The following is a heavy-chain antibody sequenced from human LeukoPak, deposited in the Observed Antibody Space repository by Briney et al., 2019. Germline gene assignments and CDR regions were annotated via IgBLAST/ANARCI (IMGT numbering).Heavy chain of an antibody. V-gene: IGHV3-30-3*01. J-gene: IGHJ4*02. D-gene: IGHD6-13*01. CDR3: ARALSAAAGRASFDY. CDR1: GFTFSSYA. CDR2: ISYDGSNK. Sequence: GGSLRLSCAASGFTFSSYAMHWVRQAPGKGLEWVAVISYDGSNKYYADSVKGRFTISRDNSKNTLYLQMNSLRAKDTAVYYCARALSAAAGRASFDYWGQGTLVTVSS.